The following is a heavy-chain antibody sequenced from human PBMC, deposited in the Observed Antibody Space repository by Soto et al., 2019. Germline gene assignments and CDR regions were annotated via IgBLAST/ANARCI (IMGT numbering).Heavy chain of an antibody. CDR3: ARGPQVTSSDWHFDL. Sequence: EVQLVESGGLVVRPGGSLRLSCAASGFTLGNYGLTWARQVPGKGLEWVSSINWSGSSTFYVDSVKGRFIISRDNAKNSLYLQMNSLRVEDTALYHCARGPQVTSSDWHFDLWGRGTLVTVSS. D-gene: IGHD4-17*01. CDR1: GFTLGNYG. CDR2: INWSGSST. V-gene: IGHV3-20*01. J-gene: IGHJ2*01.